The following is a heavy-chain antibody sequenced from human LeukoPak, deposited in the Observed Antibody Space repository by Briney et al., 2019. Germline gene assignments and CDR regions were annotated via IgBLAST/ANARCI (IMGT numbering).Heavy chain of an antibody. CDR2: IIPIFGTA. Sequence: ASVKVSCKASGGTFSSYAISWVRQAPGQGLEWMGGIIPIFGTANYAQKFQGRVTITADESTSTAYMELSSLRSEDTAVYYCARGYYDSSGRGASYYYYMDVWGKGTTVTVSS. J-gene: IGHJ6*03. CDR3: ARGYYDSSGRGASYYYYMDV. V-gene: IGHV1-69*13. D-gene: IGHD3-22*01. CDR1: GGTFSSYA.